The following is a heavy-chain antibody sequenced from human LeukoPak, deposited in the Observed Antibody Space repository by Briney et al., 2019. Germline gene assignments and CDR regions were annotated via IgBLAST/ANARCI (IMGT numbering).Heavy chain of an antibody. J-gene: IGHJ4*02. V-gene: IGHV4-59*08. CDR3: ARHPFATPFDY. D-gene: IGHD2-15*01. Sequence: KPSETLSLTCTVSGDSVSGVYWSWIRQPPGKRLEWIGYVYYSGDTNYNPSLKSRVTMSLDTSKNQVSLRLSSVTAADTAVYYCARHPFATPFDYWGRGTLLTVSS. CDR2: VYYSGDT. CDR1: GDSVSGVY.